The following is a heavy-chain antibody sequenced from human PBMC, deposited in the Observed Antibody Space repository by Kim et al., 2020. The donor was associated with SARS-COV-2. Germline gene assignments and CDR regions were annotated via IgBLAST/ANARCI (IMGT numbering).Heavy chain of an antibody. J-gene: IGHJ4*02. D-gene: IGHD4-4*01. Sequence: SVKVSCKASGGTFSSYAISWVRQAPGQGLEWIGRIIPILGIANYAQKFQGRVTITADKSTSTAYMELSSLRSEDTAVYYCARDLVSNGLGYWGQGTLVTGCS. CDR3: ARDLVSNGLGY. CDR1: GGTFSSYA. V-gene: IGHV1-69*04. CDR2: IIPILGIA.